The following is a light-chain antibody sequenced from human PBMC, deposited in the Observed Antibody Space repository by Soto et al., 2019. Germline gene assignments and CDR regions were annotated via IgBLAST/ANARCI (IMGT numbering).Light chain of an antibody. CDR3: QSYDSSLSGYV. V-gene: IGLV1-40*01. CDR2: GNN. J-gene: IGLJ1*01. Sequence: QSVLTQPPSVSGAPGQRVTISCTGSSSNIGAGYDVHWYQQLPGIAPTLLISGNNNRPSGVPDRLSGSKSGTSASLAITGLRAEDEADYFCQSYDSSLSGYVFGTGTKLTVL. CDR1: SSNIGAGYD.